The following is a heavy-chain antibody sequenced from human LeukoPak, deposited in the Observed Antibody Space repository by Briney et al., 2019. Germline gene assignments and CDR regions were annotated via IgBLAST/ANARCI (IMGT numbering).Heavy chain of an antibody. V-gene: IGHV3-21*01. CDR1: GFTFSSYS. Sequence: GGSLRLSCAASGFTFSSYSMNGVRQAPGKGLEWVSSISSSSSYIYYADSVKGRFTISRDNAKNSLYLQMNSLRAEDTAVYYCARGEYQLADYYYYMDVWGKGTTITVSS. D-gene: IGHD2-2*01. CDR2: ISSSSSYI. CDR3: ARGEYQLADYYYYMDV. J-gene: IGHJ6*03.